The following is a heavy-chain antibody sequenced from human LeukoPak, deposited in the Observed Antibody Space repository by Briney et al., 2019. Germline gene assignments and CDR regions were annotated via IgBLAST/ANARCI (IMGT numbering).Heavy chain of an antibody. J-gene: IGHJ4*02. D-gene: IGHD3-9*01. CDR1: GFTFSSYA. V-gene: IGHV3-7*01. CDR3: VAILTGYSLDY. CDR2: IKEDGSVK. Sequence: GGSLRLSCAASGFTFSSYAMSWVRQAPGKGLEWVASIKEDGSVKYYVDSVRGRFTISRDNAKNSLYVQMNSLRAADTAVYYCVAILTGYSLDYWGQGTLVTVSS.